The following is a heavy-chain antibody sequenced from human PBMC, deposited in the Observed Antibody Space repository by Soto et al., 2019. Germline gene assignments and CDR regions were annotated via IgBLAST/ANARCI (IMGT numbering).Heavy chain of an antibody. V-gene: IGHV1-18*04. D-gene: IGHD3-22*01. Sequence: ASVNVSCKASGYTFTSYGISWVRQAPGQGLEWMGWISAYNGNTNYAQKLQGRVTMTTDTSTSTAYMELRSLRSDDTAVYYCARDGGPVYYDSSGPWGQGTLVTVSS. CDR1: GYTFTSYG. J-gene: IGHJ5*02. CDR2: ISAYNGNT. CDR3: ARDGGPVYYDSSGP.